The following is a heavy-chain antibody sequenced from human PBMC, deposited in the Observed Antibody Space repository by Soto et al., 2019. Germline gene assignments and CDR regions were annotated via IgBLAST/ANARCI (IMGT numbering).Heavy chain of an antibody. V-gene: IGHV3-48*02. Sequence: EVQLVESGGGLIQRGGSLRLSCAASGFTFGHYSMNWVRQPPGKGPEWVSYISSDNRTINYADSVKGRFIITRDNAKKSLYVQMHSLRDEDAAVYYCAREGWPLLQSGMDVWGQGTTVTVSS. D-gene: IGHD2-15*01. CDR1: GFTFGHYS. CDR2: ISSDNRTI. J-gene: IGHJ6*02. CDR3: AREGWPLLQSGMDV.